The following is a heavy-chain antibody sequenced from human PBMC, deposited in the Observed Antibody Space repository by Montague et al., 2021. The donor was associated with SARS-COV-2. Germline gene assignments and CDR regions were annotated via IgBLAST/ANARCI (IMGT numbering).Heavy chain of an antibody. V-gene: IGHV6-1*01. D-gene: IGHD1-7*01. CDR3: AVELNYFFDY. J-gene: IGHJ4*02. CDR2: TYYRSKWYN. Sequence: CAISGDSVSRNSAAWNWIRQSPSRGLEWLGRTYYRSKWYNDYAVSVKSRITINPDTSKNQFSLRLSSVIASDTAVYYCAVELNYFFDYWGQGFLVSVSS. CDR1: GDSVSRNSAA.